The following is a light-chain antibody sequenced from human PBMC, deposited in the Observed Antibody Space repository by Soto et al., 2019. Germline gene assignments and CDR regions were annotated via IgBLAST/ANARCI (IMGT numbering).Light chain of an antibody. V-gene: IGKV3-15*01. J-gene: IGKJ1*01. Sequence: EVVMTQSPATVSVCRWERATLSCRASQSVATNMAWYHQKPGEAPRLLIYGASTRATGIPARFSGSGSGTDLTIKISSLVYEDFAVYYCQQYNNLPPRTFGQWTKVDIK. CDR2: GAS. CDR1: QSVATN. CDR3: QQYNNLPPRT.